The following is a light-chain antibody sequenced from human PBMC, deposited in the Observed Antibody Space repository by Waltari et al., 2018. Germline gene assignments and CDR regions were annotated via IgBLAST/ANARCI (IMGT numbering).Light chain of an antibody. CDR1: QSVSSNY. CDR2: GAS. V-gene: IGKV3-20*01. J-gene: IGKJ3*01. CDR3: QQYGSSQFT. Sequence: EIVLTQSPGTLSLSPGDRATLSCRAGQSVSSNYLAWYQQKPGQAPRLLIYGASSRATGIPDRFSGSGSGTDFTLTISRLEPEDFAVYYCQQYGSSQFTFGPGTKVDIK.